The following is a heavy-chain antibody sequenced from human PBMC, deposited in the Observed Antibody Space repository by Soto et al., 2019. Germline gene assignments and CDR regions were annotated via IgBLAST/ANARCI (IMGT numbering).Heavy chain of an antibody. CDR3: ARARVEMAFDY. Sequence: XGTLSLTCTVSGGSISSYYWSWIRQPPGKGLEWIGYIYYSGSTNYNPSFKSRVTISVDTSKNQFSLKLSSVTAADTAVYYCARARVEMAFDYWGQGTLVTVSS. J-gene: IGHJ4*02. V-gene: IGHV4-59*01. CDR1: GGSISSYY. CDR2: IYYSGST.